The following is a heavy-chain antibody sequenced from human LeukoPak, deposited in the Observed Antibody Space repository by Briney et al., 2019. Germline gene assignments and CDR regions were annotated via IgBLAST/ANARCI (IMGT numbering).Heavy chain of an antibody. CDR1: GFTFSRYS. CDR3: ARDGGDCGGDCYPYYYYGMDV. J-gene: IGHJ6*02. Sequence: GGSLRLSCAASGFTFSRYSMNWVRQAPGKGLEWVSSISDDGKYIYCADSVKGRFSISRDNAKNSLYLQMNSLRGEDTAVYYCARDGGDCGGDCYPYYYYGMDVWGQGTTVTVSS. D-gene: IGHD2-21*02. V-gene: IGHV3-21*01. CDR2: ISDDGKYI.